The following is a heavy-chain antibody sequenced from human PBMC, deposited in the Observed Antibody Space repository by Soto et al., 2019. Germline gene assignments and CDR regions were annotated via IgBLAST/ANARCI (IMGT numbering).Heavy chain of an antibody. CDR1: GYIFTGYH. D-gene: IGHD3-9*01. CDR2: INPNSGDT. V-gene: IGHV1-2*02. J-gene: IGHJ6*02. CDR3: ARDARGTRGFDEMDI. Sequence: ASVKVSCKASGYIFTGYHIHWVRQAPGRGLEWMGWINPNSGDTEYAQDFQGRVTMTRDTSFNLVYMEMSGLMSDDTAVYYCARDARGTRGFDEMDIWGQGTTVTVSS.